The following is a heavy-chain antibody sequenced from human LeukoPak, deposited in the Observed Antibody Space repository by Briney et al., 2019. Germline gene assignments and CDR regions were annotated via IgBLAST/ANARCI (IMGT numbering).Heavy chain of an antibody. CDR3: ARDLDSGWYYFDY. CDR2: IQYDGSNK. J-gene: IGHJ4*02. Sequence: GGSLRLSCAASGFTFSGYGMHWVRQAPGKGLEWVAFIQYDGSNKEYADSVKGRFTISRDNSDNTLYLQMYSLRAEDTAVYYCARDLDSGWYYFDYGGQGTLVTVSS. V-gene: IGHV3-30*02. CDR1: GFTFSGYG. D-gene: IGHD6-19*01.